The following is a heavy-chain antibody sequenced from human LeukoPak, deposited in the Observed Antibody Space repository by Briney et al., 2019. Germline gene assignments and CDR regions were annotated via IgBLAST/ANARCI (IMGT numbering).Heavy chain of an antibody. CDR3: ARDGSHDYYDNSGYYYGVDY. V-gene: IGHV3-48*02. Sequence: GGSLRLSCAASGFTFSSFSMNWVRQAPGKGLEWVSYISSGSTTIYYADSVKGRFAISRDNAKNSLYLQTNSLRDEDTAVYYCARDGSHDYYDNSGYYYGVDYWGQGTLVTVSS. J-gene: IGHJ4*02. D-gene: IGHD3-22*01. CDR2: ISSGSTTI. CDR1: GFTFSSFS.